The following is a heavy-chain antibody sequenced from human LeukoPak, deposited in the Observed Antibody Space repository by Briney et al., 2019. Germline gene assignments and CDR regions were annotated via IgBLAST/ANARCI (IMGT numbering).Heavy chain of an antibody. Sequence: GGSLRLSCAASGFTFSSYSMNWVRQAPGKGLEWVSYISSSSSTIYYTDSVKGRFTISRDNAKNSLYLQMNSLRAEDTAVYYCASGRAGGKYYYYYYMDVWGKGTTVTVSS. D-gene: IGHD3-16*01. CDR1: GFTFSSYS. CDR2: ISSSSSTI. V-gene: IGHV3-48*01. CDR3: ASGRAGGKYYYYYYMDV. J-gene: IGHJ6*03.